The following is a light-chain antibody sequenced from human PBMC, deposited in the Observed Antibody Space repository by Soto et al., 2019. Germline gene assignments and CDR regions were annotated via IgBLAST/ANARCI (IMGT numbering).Light chain of an antibody. J-gene: IGKJ3*01. Sequence: DIVMTQTPLSSPVTLGQPASISCRSSQSLLHSDGNTYLSWLQQRPGQPPRLLICKVFNRFSGVPDRFSGSGAGTDFTLKISRVEAEDVGIYYCMQATQFPITFGPGTKVDIK. CDR2: KVF. CDR1: QSLLHSDGNTY. CDR3: MQATQFPIT. V-gene: IGKV2-24*01.